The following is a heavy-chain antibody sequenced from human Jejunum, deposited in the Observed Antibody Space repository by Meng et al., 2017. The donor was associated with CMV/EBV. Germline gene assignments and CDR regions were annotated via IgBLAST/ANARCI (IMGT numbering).Heavy chain of an antibody. CDR2: MNPIRGNT. J-gene: IGHJ4*02. V-gene: IGHV1-8*01. CDR3: ARGLRIVGIALAF. CDR1: GYAFTSYD. Sequence: KASGYAFTSYDMNWVRQATGQGREWMGWMNPIRGNTVYAQKFQGRVTMTRNTSISTAYMELSSLTSEDTAVYYCARGLRIVGIALAFWGQGSLVTVSS. D-gene: IGHD1-26*01.